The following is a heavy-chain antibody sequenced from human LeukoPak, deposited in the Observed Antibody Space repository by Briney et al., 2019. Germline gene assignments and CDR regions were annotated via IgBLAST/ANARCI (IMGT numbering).Heavy chain of an antibody. V-gene: IGHV1-2*06. Sequence: ASVMVSCKASGYTFTNYYIHWVRQAPGQGLEWMGRINPNTGATKYAQKFQGRVSMIRDTSISTAYMELSRLRSDDTAVYYCARDNQGGRDGYNWVYWGQGTLVTVSS. J-gene: IGHJ4*02. CDR3: ARDNQGGRDGYNWVY. CDR2: INPNTGAT. CDR1: GYTFTNYY. D-gene: IGHD5-24*01.